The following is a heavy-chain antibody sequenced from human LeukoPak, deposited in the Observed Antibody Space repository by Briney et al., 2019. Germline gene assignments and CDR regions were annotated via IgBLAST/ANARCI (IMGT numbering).Heavy chain of an antibody. CDR3: ARYYDILTGYYPWDYYYYYDMDV. V-gene: IGHV1-8*01. Sequence: ASVKVSCKASGYTFTSYDINWVRQATGQGLECMGWMNPNSGNTGYAQKFQGRVTMTRNTSISTAYMELSSLRSEDTAVYYCARYYDILTGYYPWDYYYYYDMDVWGQGTTVTVSS. J-gene: IGHJ6*02. CDR2: MNPNSGNT. CDR1: GYTFTSYD. D-gene: IGHD3-9*01.